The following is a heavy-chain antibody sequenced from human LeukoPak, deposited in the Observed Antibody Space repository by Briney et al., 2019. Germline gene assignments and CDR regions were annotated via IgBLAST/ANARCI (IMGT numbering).Heavy chain of an antibody. D-gene: IGHD2-8*01. J-gene: IGHJ5*02. CDR1: GGTFSSYA. CDR2: IIPIFGIA. V-gene: IGHV1-69*04. Sequence: ASVKVSCKASGGTFSSYAISWVRQAPGQGLEWMGRIIPIFGIANYAQKFQGRATITADKSTSTAYMELSSLRSEDTAVYYCARMVYAIIQSEYNWFDPWGQGTLVTVSS. CDR3: ARMVYAIIQSEYNWFDP.